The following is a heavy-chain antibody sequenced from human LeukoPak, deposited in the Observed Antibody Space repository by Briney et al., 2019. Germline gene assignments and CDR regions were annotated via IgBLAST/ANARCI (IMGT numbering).Heavy chain of an antibody. J-gene: IGHJ4*02. CDR2: IYPGDSDT. CDR3: ARLSVVGATISYYDY. D-gene: IGHD1-26*01. V-gene: IGHV5-51*01. CDR1: GYSSSSYW. Sequence: GESLKISCKGSGYSSSSYWITWVRQLPGKGLEWMGIIYPGDSDTRYSPSFQGQVTISADKSISTAYLQWSSLKALDTAMYFCARLSVVGATISYYDYWGQGTLVTVSS.